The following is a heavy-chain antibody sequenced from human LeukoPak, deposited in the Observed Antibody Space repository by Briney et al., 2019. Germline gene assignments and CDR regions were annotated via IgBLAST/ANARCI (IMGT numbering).Heavy chain of an antibody. J-gene: IGHJ4*02. CDR3: AKDPQRWLQLTTFDY. V-gene: IGHV3-30*18. D-gene: IGHD5-24*01. CDR1: GFTFSSYG. Sequence: PGGSLRLSCAASGFTFSSYGMHWVRQAPGKGLEWVAVISYDESNKYYADSVKGRFTISRDNSKNTLYLQMNSLRAEDTAVYYCAKDPQRWLQLTTFDYWGQGTLVTVSS. CDR2: ISYDESNK.